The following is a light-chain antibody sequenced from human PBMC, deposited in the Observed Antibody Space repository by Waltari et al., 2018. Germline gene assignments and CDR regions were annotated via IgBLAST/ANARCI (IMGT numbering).Light chain of an antibody. CDR1: SSNIGNNA. Sequence: QSVLTQPPSVSEAPRQRVTISCSVSSSNIGNNAVTWYQQLPGKAPKLLIYYDDLLPSGVSDRFSGSKSGTSASLAISGLQSEDEADYYCAAWDDSLNGWVFGGGTKLTVL. V-gene: IGLV1-36*01. CDR2: YDD. CDR3: AAWDDSLNGWV. J-gene: IGLJ3*02.